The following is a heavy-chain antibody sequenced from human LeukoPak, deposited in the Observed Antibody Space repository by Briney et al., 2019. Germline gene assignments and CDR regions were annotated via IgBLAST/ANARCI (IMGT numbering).Heavy chain of an antibody. V-gene: IGHV3-7*03. D-gene: IGHD2-2*01. J-gene: IGHJ4*02. CDR3: ASPQTYCSSSSCYDV. CDR2: IKQDGTEK. CDR1: GFTLSNHW. Sequence: GGSLRLSCAASGFTLSNHWMIWVRQAPGKGLECVANIKQDGTEKYYLDSVKGRFTISRDNAKNSLYLQMNSLRAEDTAVYYCASPQTYCSSSSCYDVWGQGTLVTVSS.